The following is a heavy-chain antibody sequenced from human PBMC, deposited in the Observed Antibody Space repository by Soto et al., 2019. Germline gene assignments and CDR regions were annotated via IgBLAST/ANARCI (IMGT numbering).Heavy chain of an antibody. Sequence: EVQLVESGGGLIQPGGSLRLSCAASGLTVSSNYMSWVRQAPGKGLEWVSVIYSDGDTYYADSVKGRFTVSRDTSTMYLQMSSLRAGDTAVYYCARTLWFGKGWFDPWGQGTLVTVSS. CDR2: IYSDGDT. D-gene: IGHD3-10*01. V-gene: IGHV3-53*01. CDR1: GLTVSSNY. CDR3: ARTLWFGKGWFDP. J-gene: IGHJ5*02.